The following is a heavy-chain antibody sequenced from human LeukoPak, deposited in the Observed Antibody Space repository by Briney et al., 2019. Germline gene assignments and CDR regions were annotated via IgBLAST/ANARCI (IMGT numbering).Heavy chain of an antibody. V-gene: IGHV4-34*01. CDR1: GGSFSGYY. J-gene: IGHJ4*02. D-gene: IGHD3-22*01. CDR2: INHSGST. CDR3: ARGIGYYDSSGYYYFFDY. Sequence: PSETLSLTCAVYGGSFSGYYWSWIRQPPGKGLEWIGEINHSGSTNYNPSLKSRVTISVDTSKNQFSLKLSSVTAADTAVYYCARGIGYYDSSGYYYFFDYWGQGTLVTVSS.